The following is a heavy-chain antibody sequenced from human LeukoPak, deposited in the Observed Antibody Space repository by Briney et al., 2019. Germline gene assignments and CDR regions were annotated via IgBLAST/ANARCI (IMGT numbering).Heavy chain of an antibody. CDR2: IVPIFGTG. V-gene: IGHV1-69*13. Sequence: SVKVSCKASGDTFSIYGISWVRQAPGQGLEWMGGIVPIFGTGYYAQKYQGRVTITADESTTTAYMELSSLRSEDTAVYYCARDFEWGVYDFWSGFGDWGQGTLVTVSS. CDR1: GDTFSIYG. CDR3: ARDFEWGVYDFWSGFGD. J-gene: IGHJ4*02. D-gene: IGHD3-3*01.